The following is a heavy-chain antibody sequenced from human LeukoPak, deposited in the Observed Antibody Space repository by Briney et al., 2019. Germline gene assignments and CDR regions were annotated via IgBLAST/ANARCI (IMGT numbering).Heavy chain of an antibody. Sequence: GGSLRLSCVASGFTFSSYWVAWVRQAPGTGLEWVANINQDGSEKNYVDSVKGRFTISRDNAKNSLYLQMNSLRAEDTAVYYCARDRGYSTFDMWGQGTMVTVSS. J-gene: IGHJ3*02. CDR1: GFTFSSYW. V-gene: IGHV3-7*05. CDR2: INQDGSEK. CDR3: ARDRGYSTFDM. D-gene: IGHD5-18*01.